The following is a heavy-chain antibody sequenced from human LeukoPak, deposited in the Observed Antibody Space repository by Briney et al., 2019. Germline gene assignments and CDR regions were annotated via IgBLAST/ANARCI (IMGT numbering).Heavy chain of an antibody. CDR1: GGSISSSDYF. V-gene: IGHV4-61*02. J-gene: IGHJ5*02. D-gene: IGHD6-25*01. CDR3: ARYRLGWFDP. Sequence: SETLSLTCTASGGSISSSDYFWSWIRQPAGTGLEWIGRINSRGSTNYNPSLKSRVTLSVDTSENQFSLKLTSVTVADTAVYYCARYRLGWFDPWGQGTLVTVSS. CDR2: INSRGST.